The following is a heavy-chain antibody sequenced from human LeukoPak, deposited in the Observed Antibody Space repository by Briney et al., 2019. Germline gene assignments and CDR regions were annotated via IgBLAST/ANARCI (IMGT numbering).Heavy chain of an antibody. CDR1: GFTFSSYA. D-gene: IGHD1-26*01. CDR2: ISGSGGST. Sequence: GGSLRLSCAASGFTFSSYAMSWVRQAPGKGLEWVSTISGSGGSTYYADSVKSRFTISRDNSKNTLYLQMNSLRAEDTAVYYCAKVVGATTRGYFDYWGQGTLVTVSS. CDR3: AKVVGATTRGYFDY. J-gene: IGHJ4*02. V-gene: IGHV3-23*01.